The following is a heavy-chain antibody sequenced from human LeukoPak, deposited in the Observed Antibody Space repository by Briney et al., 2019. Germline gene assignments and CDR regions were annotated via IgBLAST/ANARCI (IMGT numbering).Heavy chain of an antibody. CDR1: GGSISSGGYS. J-gene: IGHJ6*04. D-gene: IGHD2-2*01. V-gene: IGHV4-30-2*01. Sequence: SQTLSLTCAVSGGSISSGGYSWSRIRQPPGKGLEWIGYIYHSGSTYYNPSLKSRVTISVDRSKNQFSLKLSSVTAADTAVYYCARVVSVVVPAAWGDYGMDVWGKGPTVTVSS. CDR3: ARVVSVVVPAAWGDYGMDV. CDR2: IYHSGST.